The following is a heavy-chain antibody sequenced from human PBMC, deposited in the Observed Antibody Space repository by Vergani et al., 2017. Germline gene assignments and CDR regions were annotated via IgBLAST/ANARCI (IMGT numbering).Heavy chain of an antibody. CDR2: IYYSGST. CDR3: ARGGTTPYRGHLANPHFDY. V-gene: IGHV4-39*07. Sequence: QLQLQESGPGLVKPSETLSLTCTVSGGSISSSSYYWGWIRQPPGKGLEWIGSIYYSGSTYYNPSLKSRVTISVDTSKNQFSLKLSSVTAADTAVYYCARGGTTPYRGHLANPHFDYWGQGTLVTVSS. CDR1: GGSISSSSYY. J-gene: IGHJ4*02. D-gene: IGHD2-2*01.